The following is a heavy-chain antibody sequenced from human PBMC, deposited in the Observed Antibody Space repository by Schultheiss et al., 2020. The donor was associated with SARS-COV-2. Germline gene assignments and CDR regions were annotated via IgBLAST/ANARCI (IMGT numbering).Heavy chain of an antibody. J-gene: IGHJ4*02. Sequence: GGSLRLSCAASGFTFSSYGMHWVRQAPGQGLEWMGWINSNSGGTNSAQKFQGRVTMTRDTSISTAYMELSRLRSDDTAVYYCARDRIGGDYLYGGLPRDYWGQGTLVTVSS. CDR1: GFTFSSYG. CDR2: INSNSGGT. D-gene: IGHD2-21*02. V-gene: IGHV1-2*02. CDR3: ARDRIGGDYLYGGLPRDY.